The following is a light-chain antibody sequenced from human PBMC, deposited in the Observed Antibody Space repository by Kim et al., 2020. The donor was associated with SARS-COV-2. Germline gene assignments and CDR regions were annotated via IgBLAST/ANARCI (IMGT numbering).Light chain of an antibody. Sequence: SPGERATLSCRASQSVSSYLAWYQQKPGQAPRLLIYDASNRATGIPARFSGSGSGTDFTLTISSLEPEDFAVYYCQQRSSWPRISFGQGTRLEIK. CDR3: QQRSSWPRIS. CDR1: QSVSSY. J-gene: IGKJ5*01. CDR2: DAS. V-gene: IGKV3-11*01.